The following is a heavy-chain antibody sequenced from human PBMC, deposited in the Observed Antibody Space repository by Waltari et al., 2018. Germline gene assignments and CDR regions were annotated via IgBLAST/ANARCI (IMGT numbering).Heavy chain of an antibody. CDR1: GGSISSSSYY. CDR3: ASLGGDIVVVVADY. D-gene: IGHD2-15*01. CDR2: IYYSGST. V-gene: IGHV4-39*07. J-gene: IGHJ4*02. Sequence: QLQLQESGPGLVKPSETLSLTCTVSGGSISSSSYYWGWIRQPPGKGLEWIGSIYYSGSTYYNPSLKSRVTISVDTSKNQFSLKLSSVTAADTAVYYCASLGGDIVVVVADYWGQGTLVIVSS.